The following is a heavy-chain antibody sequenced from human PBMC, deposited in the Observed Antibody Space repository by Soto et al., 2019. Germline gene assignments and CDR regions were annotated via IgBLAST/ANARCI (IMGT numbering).Heavy chain of an antibody. Sequence: QVQLVQSGAEVAKPGSSVKVSCKASGGTFSSYAISWVRQAPGQGLEWMGGIIPIFGTANYAQKFQGILTITAAKYRSTTYVVLSSLRDEDTGEYSCAKPPGRDGYDWFWSHCFDLWGQGTMVTVSS. CDR3: AKPPGRDGYDWFWSHCFDL. V-gene: IGHV1-69*06. CDR1: GGTFSSYA. J-gene: IGHJ3*01. D-gene: IGHD5-12*01. CDR2: IIPIFGTA.